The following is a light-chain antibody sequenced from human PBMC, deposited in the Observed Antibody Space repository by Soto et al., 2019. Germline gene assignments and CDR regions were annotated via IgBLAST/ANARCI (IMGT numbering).Light chain of an antibody. J-gene: IGKJ1*01. Sequence: DIQMTQSPSTLSASVGDRVTITCRASQSMGRFLAWYQHQPGKAPKLLIYDASTLESGVPSRFSGTGSGTEFTFSITSLQPEDFGTYYCQQCYMGWTFGQGTKVDFK. V-gene: IGKV1-5*01. CDR2: DAS. CDR3: QQCYMGWT. CDR1: QSMGRF.